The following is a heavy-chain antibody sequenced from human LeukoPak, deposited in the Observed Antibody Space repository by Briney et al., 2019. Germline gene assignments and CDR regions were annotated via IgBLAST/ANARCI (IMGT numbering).Heavy chain of an antibody. CDR2: IWYDGSNK. V-gene: IGHV3-33*01. CDR1: GFTFSSYG. J-gene: IGHJ6*03. Sequence: GGSLRLSCAASGFTFSSYGMHWVRQAPGKGLERVAVIWYDGSNKYYADSVKGRFTISRDNSKNTLYLQMNSLRAEDTAVYYCARASSYYYMDVWGKGTTVTVSS. D-gene: IGHD6-13*01. CDR3: ARASSYYYMDV.